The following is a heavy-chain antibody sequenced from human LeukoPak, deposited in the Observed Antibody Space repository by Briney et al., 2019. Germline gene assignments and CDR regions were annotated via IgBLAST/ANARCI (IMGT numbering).Heavy chain of an antibody. V-gene: IGHV3-21*01. Sequence: GGSLGLSCAASGFTFSNHSMNWVSQSPGKGLEWVSSISTYSTYIYYADSVKGRFTISRDNAKNSLFLRMNSLRADDTAVCYCVRADDVDVVNYYRLSYFDYWGQGTLVTVSS. CDR2: ISTYSTYI. CDR1: GFTFSNHS. D-gene: IGHD5-12*01. J-gene: IGHJ4*02. CDR3: VRADDVDVVNYYRLSYFDY.